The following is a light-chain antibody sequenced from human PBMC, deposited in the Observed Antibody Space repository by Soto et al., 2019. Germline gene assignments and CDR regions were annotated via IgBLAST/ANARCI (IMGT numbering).Light chain of an antibody. V-gene: IGLV2-14*01. CDR1: SSDVGGYNY. Sequence: QSALTQPASVSGSPGQSITISCTGTSSDVGGYNYDSWYQQHPGKAPKLMIYDVSNRPSGVSNRFSGSKSGNTASLTISGLQAEDEADYYCSSYTSSTVFGGGTKVTVL. J-gene: IGLJ2*01. CDR2: DVS. CDR3: SSYTSSTV.